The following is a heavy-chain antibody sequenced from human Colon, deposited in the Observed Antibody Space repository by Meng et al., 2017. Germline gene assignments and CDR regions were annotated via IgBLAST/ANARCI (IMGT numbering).Heavy chain of an antibody. CDR3: ARDRKHYGERGWFDP. J-gene: IGHJ5*02. CDR1: GGCISSGDYY. CDR2: IYYSGST. D-gene: IGHD4-17*01. Sequence: VQCQWLVPGLVHPSPTRSPPCLVSGGCISSGDYYWSWIRQPPGKGLEWIGYIYYSGSTYSNASLKSQVTISIDRSKNQFSLKLSSVTAADTAVYYCARDRKHYGERGWFDPWGQGTLVTVSS. V-gene: IGHV4-30-4*01.